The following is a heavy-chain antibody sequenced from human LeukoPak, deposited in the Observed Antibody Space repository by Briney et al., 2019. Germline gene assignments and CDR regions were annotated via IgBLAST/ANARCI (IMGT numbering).Heavy chain of an antibody. CDR1: GFTLSSYA. J-gene: IGHJ4*02. V-gene: IGHV3-23*01. CDR2: ISGSADNT. CDR3: AKQGFGC. Sequence: PGGSLRLSCTASGFTLSSYAMSWVRQAPGEGLEWVSTISGSADNTNYAEAVKGRFTISRDNFKNTMYLQMNSLRAEDTAVYYCAKQGFGCWGQGTLVTVSS.